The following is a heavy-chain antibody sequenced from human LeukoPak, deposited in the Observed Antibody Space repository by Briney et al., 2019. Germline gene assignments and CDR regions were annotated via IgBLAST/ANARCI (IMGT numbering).Heavy chain of an antibody. CDR3: ARDIAAAGLFFDY. D-gene: IGHD6-13*01. CDR2: MKYAGSEK. CDR1: GFTFSRYW. Sequence: PVGSLRLSCAPSGFTFSRYWMTWVRQAPGKGLEWVANMKYAGSEKDHVDSVKGRFTIPRDIAKNSLYLQMNSLRAEDTAVYYCARDIAAAGLFFDYWGQGTLVTVSS. V-gene: IGHV3-7*01. J-gene: IGHJ4*02.